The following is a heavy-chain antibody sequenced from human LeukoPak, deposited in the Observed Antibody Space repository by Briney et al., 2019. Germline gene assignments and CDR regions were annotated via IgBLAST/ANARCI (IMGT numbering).Heavy chain of an antibody. Sequence: GGSLRLSCTASGFTFSSYAMSWVRQAPGKGLEWVSIIYSGDNTYYADSVKGRFTISRDNSKNTLYLQMNSLRAEDTAVYYCATSGIAAAGRNWFDPWGQGTLVTVSS. CDR3: ATSGIAAAGRNWFDP. V-gene: IGHV3-53*01. D-gene: IGHD6-13*01. J-gene: IGHJ5*02. CDR2: IYSGDNT. CDR1: GFTFSSYA.